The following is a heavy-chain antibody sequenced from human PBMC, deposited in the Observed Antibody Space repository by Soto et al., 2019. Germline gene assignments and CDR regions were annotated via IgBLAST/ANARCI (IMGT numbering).Heavy chain of an antibody. Sequence: QLVQSGTEVKKPGASVKVSCKASGYKFKSYAISWVRQVPGQGLEWMGWISAYNGDTNYAQRFQDRVTISADTSRSRGHMELWSLRSDDTAVYFCARDVLTLCVSPGNCFDRWGQGTLVTVSS. J-gene: IGHJ5*02. V-gene: IGHV1-18*01. D-gene: IGHD1-20*01. CDR1: GYKFKSYA. CDR2: ISAYNGDT. CDR3: ARDVLTLCVSPGNCFDR.